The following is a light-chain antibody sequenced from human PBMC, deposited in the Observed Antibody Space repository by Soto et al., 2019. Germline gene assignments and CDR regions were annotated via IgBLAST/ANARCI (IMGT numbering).Light chain of an antibody. CDR1: QSVLYSSNNQNY. V-gene: IGKV4-1*01. J-gene: IGKJ1*01. CDR2: WAS. Sequence: DIVMTQSPDSLAVSLGERATINCKSSQSVLYSSNNQNYLAWYQQKPGQPPKLLISWASTREPGVPDRFSGSGSGTDFTLTISSLQAEDVAVYYCQEYYSTPWTFGQGTKVEIK. CDR3: QEYYSTPWT.